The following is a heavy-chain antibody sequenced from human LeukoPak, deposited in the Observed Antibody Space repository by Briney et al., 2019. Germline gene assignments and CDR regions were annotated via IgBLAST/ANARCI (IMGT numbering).Heavy chain of an antibody. J-gene: IGHJ6*03. CDR3: ASRQLERQAHYYMDV. CDR1: GYNYNTYS. CDR2: ISAYNGNT. D-gene: IGHD1-1*01. Sequence: ASVKVSCKAAGYNYNTYSIAWVRQAPGEGLEWMGWISAYNGNTNYAQNFQDRVTMTKDTSTSTGYMELRSLASDDTAVYYCASRQLERQAHYYMDVWGKGTTVFVSS. V-gene: IGHV1-18*01.